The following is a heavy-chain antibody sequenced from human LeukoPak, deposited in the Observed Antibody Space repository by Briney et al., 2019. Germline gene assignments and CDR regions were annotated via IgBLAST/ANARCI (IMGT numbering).Heavy chain of an antibody. J-gene: IGHJ4*02. CDR3: ARELIAVAVTPPDY. Sequence: GASVKVSFKASGYTFTGYYMHWVRQAPGQGLEWMGWINPNSGGTNYAQKFQGRVTMTRDTSISTAYMELSRLRSDDTAVYYCARELIAVAVTPPDYWGQGTLVTVSS. V-gene: IGHV1-2*02. D-gene: IGHD6-19*01. CDR1: GYTFTGYY. CDR2: INPNSGGT.